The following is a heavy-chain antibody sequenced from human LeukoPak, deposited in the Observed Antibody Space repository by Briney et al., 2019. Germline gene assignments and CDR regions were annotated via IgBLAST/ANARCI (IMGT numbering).Heavy chain of an antibody. Sequence: GGSLRLSCAASGFIFSNYGMSWVRQAPGKGLEWVSGINWNGGSTGYADSVKGRFTISRDNAKNSLYLQMNSLRAEDTALYYCARDSGGSDFDYWGQGTLVTVSS. CDR1: GFIFSNYG. J-gene: IGHJ4*02. CDR3: ARDSGGSDFDY. D-gene: IGHD3-10*01. CDR2: INWNGGST. V-gene: IGHV3-20*04.